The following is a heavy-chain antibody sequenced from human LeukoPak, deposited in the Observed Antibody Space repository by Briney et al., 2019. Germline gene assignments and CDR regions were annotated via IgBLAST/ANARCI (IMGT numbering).Heavy chain of an antibody. CDR3: ARVTGYMIEDYFDY. J-gene: IGHJ4*02. CDR1: GGSISSSSYY. D-gene: IGHD3-22*01. CDR2: IYYSGST. Sequence: SGTLSLTCAVSGGSISSSSYYWGWIRQPPGKGLEWIGSIYYSGSTYYNPSLKSRVTISVDTSKNQFSLKLRSVTAADTAVYYCARVTGYMIEDYFDYWGQGTLVTVSS. V-gene: IGHV4-39*07.